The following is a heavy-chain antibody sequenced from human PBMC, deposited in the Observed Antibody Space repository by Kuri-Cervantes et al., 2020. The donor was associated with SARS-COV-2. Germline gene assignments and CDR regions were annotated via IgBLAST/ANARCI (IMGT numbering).Heavy chain of an antibody. CDR3: TRQAYDSSGFTNWFDT. CDR2: IRSKANSYAT. Sequence: GESLKISCAASGFTFSGSAMHWVRQASGKGLEWVGRIRSKANSYATAYAASVKGRFTISRDDSKNTAYLKMNSLKTEDTAVYYCTRQAYDSSGFTNWFDTWCQGTLVTVSS. V-gene: IGHV3-73*01. J-gene: IGHJ5*02. D-gene: IGHD3-22*01. CDR1: GFTFSGSA.